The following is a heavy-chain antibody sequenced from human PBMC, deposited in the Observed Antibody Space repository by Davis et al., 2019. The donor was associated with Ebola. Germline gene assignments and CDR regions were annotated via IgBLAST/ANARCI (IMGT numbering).Heavy chain of an antibody. D-gene: IGHD3-16*01. Sequence: ASVKVSCKASGYTFTGYYMHWVRQAPGQGLEWMGWINPNSGGTNYAQKFQGWVTMTRDTSISTAYMELSRLRSDDTAVYSGARGGGPKGQRFDPWGQGTLVTVSS. CDR3: ARGGGPKGQRFDP. CDR1: GYTFTGYY. J-gene: IGHJ5*02. CDR2: INPNSGGT. V-gene: IGHV1-2*04.